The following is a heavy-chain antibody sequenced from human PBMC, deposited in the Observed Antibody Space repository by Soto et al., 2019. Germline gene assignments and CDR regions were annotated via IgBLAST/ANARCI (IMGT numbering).Heavy chain of an antibody. CDR1: GYTFTSYG. CDR3: AREAMITFGGVIVLDAFDI. V-gene: IGHV1-18*01. Sequence: ASVKVSCKASGYTFTSYGISWARQAPGQGLEWMGWISAYNGNTNYAQKLQGRVTMTTDTSTSTAYMELRSLRSDDTAVYYCAREAMITFGGVIVLDAFDIWGQGTMVTVSS. J-gene: IGHJ3*02. CDR2: ISAYNGNT. D-gene: IGHD3-16*02.